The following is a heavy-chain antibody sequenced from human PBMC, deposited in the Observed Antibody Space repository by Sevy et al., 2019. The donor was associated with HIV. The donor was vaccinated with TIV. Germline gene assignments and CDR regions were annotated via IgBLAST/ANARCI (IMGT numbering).Heavy chain of an antibody. J-gene: IGHJ6*02. Sequence: GGSLRLSCAASGFSFSNYAMSWVRQAPGKGLEWVSTIIGGGSRTYYADSVTGRFTISRDNSRNTLYLQMNSLRAEDTAVYYCAKRGGRSGLSGGGANYGWDVCGQGTTVTVSS. CDR2: IIGGGSRT. D-gene: IGHD2-8*02. CDR3: AKRGGRSGLSGGGANYGWDV. CDR1: GFSFSNYA. V-gene: IGHV3-23*01.